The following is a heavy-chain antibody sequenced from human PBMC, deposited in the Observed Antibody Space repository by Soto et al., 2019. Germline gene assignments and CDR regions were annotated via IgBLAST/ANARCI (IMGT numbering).Heavy chain of an antibody. J-gene: IGHJ5*02. CDR2: ISSSSSYI. D-gene: IGHD6-13*01. CDR1: GFTFSSYS. Sequence: GGSLRLSCAASGFTFSSYSMNWVRQAPGKGLEWVSSISSSSSYIYYADSVKGRFTISRDNAKNSLYLQMNSLRAEGTAVYYCARLTHSSSWYPAWFDPWGQGTLVTVSS. CDR3: ARLTHSSSWYPAWFDP. V-gene: IGHV3-21*01.